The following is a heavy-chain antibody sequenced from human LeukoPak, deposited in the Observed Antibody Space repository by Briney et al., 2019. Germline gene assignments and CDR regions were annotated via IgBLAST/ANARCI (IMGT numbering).Heavy chain of an antibody. CDR3: ARLGQYNSTWYDAQF. D-gene: IGHD6-13*01. Sequence: GGSLRLSRAASGFIVSSNYMSWVRQAPGKGLEGVTKIEEDGGEKYYVDSVKGRFTISRDNAKNSLYLQMNSLRADDTAVYYCARLGQYNSTWYDAQFWGQGTLVTVSS. V-gene: IGHV3-7*01. CDR1: GFIVSSNY. J-gene: IGHJ4*02. CDR2: IEEDGGEK.